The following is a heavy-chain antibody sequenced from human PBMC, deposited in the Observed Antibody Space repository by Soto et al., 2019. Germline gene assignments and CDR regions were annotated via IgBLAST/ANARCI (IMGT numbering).Heavy chain of an antibody. D-gene: IGHD4-17*01. J-gene: IGHJ4*02. Sequence: SETLSLTCTVSGGSISSSSYYWGWIRQPPGKGLEWIGSIYYSGSTYYNPSLKSRVTISVDTSKNQFSLRLSSVTAADTAVYYCARHVGRVYGDYSERLDYWGQGTLVTVSS. V-gene: IGHV4-39*01. CDR1: GGSISSSSYY. CDR2: IYYSGST. CDR3: ARHVGRVYGDYSERLDY.